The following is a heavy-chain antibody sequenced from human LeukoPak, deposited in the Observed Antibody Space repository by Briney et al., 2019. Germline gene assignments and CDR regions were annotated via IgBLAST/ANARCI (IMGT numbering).Heavy chain of an antibody. J-gene: IGHJ4*02. CDR3: VRDGSYYDSRGYYYLY. D-gene: IGHD3-22*01. CDR2: INPSGGST. V-gene: IGHV1-46*01. Sequence: GASVKVSCKASGYTFTSYYMHWVRQAPGQGLEWMGIINPSGGSTSYAQKFQGRVTITADESTSTAYMELSSLRSEDTAVYYCVRDGSYYDSRGYYYLYWGQGTLVTVSS. CDR1: GYTFTSYY.